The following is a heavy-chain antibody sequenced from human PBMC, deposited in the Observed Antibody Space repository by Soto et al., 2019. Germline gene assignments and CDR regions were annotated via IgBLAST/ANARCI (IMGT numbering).Heavy chain of an antibody. V-gene: IGHV3-30-3*01. J-gene: IGHJ6*02. CDR1: GFTFSSYA. Sequence: GGSLRLSCAASGFTFSSYAMHWVRQAPGKGLEWVAVISYDGSNKNYADSVKGRFTISRDNSKNTLYLQMNSLRAEDTAVCYCARGYDFWSGYYYPYGMDVWGQGTTVTVSS. CDR3: ARGYDFWSGYYYPYGMDV. CDR2: ISYDGSNK. D-gene: IGHD3-3*01.